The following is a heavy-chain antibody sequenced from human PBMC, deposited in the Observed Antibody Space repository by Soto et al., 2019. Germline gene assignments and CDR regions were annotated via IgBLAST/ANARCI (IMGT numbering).Heavy chain of an antibody. J-gene: IGHJ6*02. CDR3: AKEGFLPFGRGLDV. D-gene: IGHD3-10*01. Sequence: EVQLLESGGGLVQPGGSLRLSCVASGVTFSTFAMSWVRQAPGKGLEWVSAIAGGGYTTEYADSVRGRFTISRDDSKNTLYLQMNSLRAEDTAVYFCAKEGFLPFGRGLDVWGHGTTVIVSS. V-gene: IGHV3-23*01. CDR2: IAGGGYTT. CDR1: GVTFSTFA.